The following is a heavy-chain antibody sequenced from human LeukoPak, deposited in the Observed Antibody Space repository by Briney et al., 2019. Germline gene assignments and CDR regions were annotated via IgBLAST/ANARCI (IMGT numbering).Heavy chain of an antibody. CDR1: RFNFDDHV. D-gene: IGHD2-8*01. Sequence: PGGSLRLSCAASRFNFDDHVMHWVRQAPGKGLEWVSLISGDGLGTYYADSVKGRFTISRDNSKNPLYLQINSLRPEDTALYFCTSMGPLDYWGQGTLVTVSS. CDR3: TSMGPLDY. CDR2: ISGDGLGT. J-gene: IGHJ4*02. V-gene: IGHV3-43*02.